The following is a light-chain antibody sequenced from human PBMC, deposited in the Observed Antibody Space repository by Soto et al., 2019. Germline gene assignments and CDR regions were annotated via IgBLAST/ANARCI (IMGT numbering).Light chain of an antibody. CDR1: QFIGSSY. Sequence: ENVLTQSPGTLSLSPGERVTLSCRASQFIGSSYFAWYQQKPGQPPRLLIYGASSRASGIPDRFSGRGSGTDFTFTISRLEPEDFAVYYCQQYDSSPWTFGQGNRVEL. CDR3: QQYDSSPWT. J-gene: IGKJ1*01. V-gene: IGKV3-20*01. CDR2: GAS.